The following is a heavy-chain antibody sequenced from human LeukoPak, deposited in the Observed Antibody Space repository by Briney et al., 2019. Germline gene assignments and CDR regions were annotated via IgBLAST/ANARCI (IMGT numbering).Heavy chain of an antibody. CDR2: INPNSGGT. Sequence: ASVKVSCKASGYTFTGYYMHWVRQAPGQGLEWMGWINPNSGGTNYAQKFQGRVTMTRDTSISTAYMELSRLRSDDTAVYYCARDDCSGGSCYSPGGYWGQGTLATVSS. D-gene: IGHD2-15*01. J-gene: IGHJ4*02. CDR3: ARDDCSGGSCYSPGGY. CDR1: GYTFTGYY. V-gene: IGHV1-2*02.